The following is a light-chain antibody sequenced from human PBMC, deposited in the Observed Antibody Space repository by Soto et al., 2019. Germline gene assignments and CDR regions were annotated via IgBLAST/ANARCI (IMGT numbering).Light chain of an antibody. CDR3: QQHWTYPLT. CDR2: AAS. Sequence: DTQLTQSPSFLSASVGDRVTITCRASQDVSRYVGWYQQKPGKAPKLLISAASILHSGAPSRFSGSGSATDFTLTSSSLQPEDFATYYWQQHWTYPLTFGGGTKVEI. V-gene: IGKV1-9*01. J-gene: IGKJ4*01. CDR1: QDVSRY.